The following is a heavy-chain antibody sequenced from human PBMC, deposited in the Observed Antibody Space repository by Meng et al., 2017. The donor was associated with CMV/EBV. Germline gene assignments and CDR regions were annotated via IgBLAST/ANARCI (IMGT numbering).Heavy chain of an antibody. Sequence: VQLGQSEDRVKKPGASVKVSCKASGYTFTGYYMHWVRQAPGQGLEWMGWINPNSGGTNYAQKFQGRVTMTRDTSISTAYMELSRLRSDDTAVYYCARGPLGEYSNYDAPWGQGTLVTVSS. CDR1: GYTFTGYY. D-gene: IGHD4-11*01. CDR2: INPNSGGT. CDR3: ARGPLGEYSNYDAP. J-gene: IGHJ5*02. V-gene: IGHV1-2*02.